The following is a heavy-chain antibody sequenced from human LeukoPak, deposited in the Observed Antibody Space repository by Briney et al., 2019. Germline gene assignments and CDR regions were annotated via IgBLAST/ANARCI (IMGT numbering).Heavy chain of an antibody. Sequence: GESLEISCKGSGSSFTNYWIGWVRQMPGKGLEWMGIIYPGDSDTRYSPSFQGQVTISADKSISTAYLQWSSLRASETAMYYCARSGSLGTFDIWGQGTLVTVSS. CDR2: IYPGDSDT. CDR1: GSSFTNYW. V-gene: IGHV5-51*01. CDR3: ARSGSLGTFDI. J-gene: IGHJ3*02. D-gene: IGHD1-26*01.